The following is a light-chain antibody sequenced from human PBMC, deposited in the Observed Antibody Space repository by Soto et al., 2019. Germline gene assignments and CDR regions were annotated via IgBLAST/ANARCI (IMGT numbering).Light chain of an antibody. CDR1: SGDIGGHNY. V-gene: IGLV2-14*03. Sequence: QSVLTQPASVSGTPGQSITISCTGTSGDIGGHNYVSWYQQHPGKAPKLLIYDVSVRPSGVSSRFSGSKSGNTASLTISGLQAEDEADYYCSSYISNSTNVFGTGSKVTVL. CDR2: DVS. CDR3: SSYISNSTNV. J-gene: IGLJ1*01.